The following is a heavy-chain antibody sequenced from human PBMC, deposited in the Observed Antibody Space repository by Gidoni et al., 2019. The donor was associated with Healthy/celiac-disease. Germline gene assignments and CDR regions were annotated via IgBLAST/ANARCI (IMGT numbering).Heavy chain of an antibody. J-gene: IGHJ6*02. Sequence: WVANIKQEGSAKYYVDSVKGRFTISRDNATNSLYMQMNSLRAEDTAVYYCARDVPSGYDIYYYYYGMDVWGQGTTVTVSS. CDR2: IKQEGSAK. CDR3: ARDVPSGYDIYYYYYGMDV. D-gene: IGHD5-12*01. V-gene: IGHV3-7*01.